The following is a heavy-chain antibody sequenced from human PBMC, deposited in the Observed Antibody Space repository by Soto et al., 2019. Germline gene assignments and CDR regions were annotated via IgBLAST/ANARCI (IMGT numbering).Heavy chain of an antibody. CDR1: GFTFSSYA. Sequence: GGSLRVSCAASGFTFSSYAQNWVRQAPGKGLEWVSSISGGGGDANYADSVKGRFTISRDDSKNTLSLQMNSLRADDTAVYYCTKGTSSRHYYMDVWGRGTTVTVSS. D-gene: IGHD1-1*01. CDR3: TKGTSSRHYYMDV. J-gene: IGHJ6*03. V-gene: IGHV3-23*01. CDR2: ISGGGGDA.